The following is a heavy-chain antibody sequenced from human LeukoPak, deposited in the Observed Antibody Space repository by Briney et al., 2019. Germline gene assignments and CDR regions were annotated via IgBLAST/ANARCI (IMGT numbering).Heavy chain of an antibody. CDR3: ARDYTRWLLDY. Sequence: PGGSLRLSCAASGFTFNTYSMTWVRQAPGKGLEWVSSISSSSSYIYYADSVKGRFTISRDNAKNSLYLQMNSLRAEDTAVYYCARDYTRWLLDYWGQGTLVTVSS. J-gene: IGHJ4*02. V-gene: IGHV3-21*01. CDR1: GFTFNTYS. CDR2: ISSSSSYI. D-gene: IGHD5-24*01.